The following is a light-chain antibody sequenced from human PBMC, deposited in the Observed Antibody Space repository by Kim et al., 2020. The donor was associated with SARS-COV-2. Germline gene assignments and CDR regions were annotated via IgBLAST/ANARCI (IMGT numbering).Light chain of an antibody. CDR2: DKT. V-gene: IGLV3-19*01. J-gene: IGLJ2*01. CDR3: NSRDRSGRLVL. CDR1: SLRTSS. Sequence: SSELTQDPTVSVALGQTVRITCQGDSLRTSSASWYQQRPGQAPVPVIYDKTNRASGIPDRFSGSSSGDTVSLTITGAQAEDEADYYCNSRDRSGRLVLFGGGTQLTVL.